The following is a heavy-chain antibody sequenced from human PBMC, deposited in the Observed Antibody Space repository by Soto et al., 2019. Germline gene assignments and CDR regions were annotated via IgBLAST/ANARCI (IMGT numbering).Heavy chain of an antibody. CDR2: VNHGGTS. CDR1: GGSFSGYY. D-gene: IGHD4-4*01. CDR3: ARTRTVAYYYGMDV. V-gene: IGHV4-34*01. J-gene: IGHJ6*02. Sequence: SETLSLTCAVHGGSFSGYYWDWIRQPPGKGLEWIGEVNHGGTSNYNPSLKSRAIISVDTSKNQFSLKLTSVTAADTAVYYCARTRTVAYYYGMDVWGQGTTVTVSS.